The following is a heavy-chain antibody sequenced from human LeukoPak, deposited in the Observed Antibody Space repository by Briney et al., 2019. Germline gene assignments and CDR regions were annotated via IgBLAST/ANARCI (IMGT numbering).Heavy chain of an antibody. CDR1: GFTFSSYG. CDR2: ISGSGGST. J-gene: IGHJ4*02. D-gene: IGHD3-22*01. V-gene: IGHV3-23*01. Sequence: GGTLRLSCAASGFTFSSYGMSWVRQAPGKGLEWVSAISGSGGSTYYADSVKGRFTISRDNSKNTLYLQMNSLRAEDTAVYYCAKDTYYYDSSGYYPYYFDYWGQGTLVTVSS. CDR3: AKDTYYYDSSGYYPYYFDY.